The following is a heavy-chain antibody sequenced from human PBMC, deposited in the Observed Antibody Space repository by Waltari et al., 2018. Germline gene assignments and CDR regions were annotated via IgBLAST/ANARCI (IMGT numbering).Heavy chain of an antibody. Sequence: VQLVQSGAEVKKPVAAVKVSCKTSGYTFTSYDTNWVRQATGQGLEWMGWMNPNSGNTGYAQKFQGRVTMTRDTSISTAYMELSGLRSEDTAVYYCARHHYSNYGMYVWGQGTTVTVSS. CDR1: GYTFTSYD. V-gene: IGHV1-8*01. D-gene: IGHD4-4*01. J-gene: IGHJ6*02. CDR3: ARHHYSNYGMYV. CDR2: MNPNSGNT.